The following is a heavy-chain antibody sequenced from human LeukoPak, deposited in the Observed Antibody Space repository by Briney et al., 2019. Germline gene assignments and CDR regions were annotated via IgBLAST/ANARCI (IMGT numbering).Heavy chain of an antibody. CDR1: GGTFSSYA. CDR2: IIPIFGTA. CDR3: ARVRHYDGSDRRDGYYGMDV. V-gene: IGHV1-69*01. D-gene: IGHD3-22*01. Sequence: SVKVSCKASGGTFSSYAISWVRHAPGQGLEWMGGIIPIFGTANYAQKFQGRVTITADESTSTAYMELSSLRSEDTAVYYCARVRHYDGSDRRDGYYGMDVWGQGTTVTVSS. J-gene: IGHJ6*02.